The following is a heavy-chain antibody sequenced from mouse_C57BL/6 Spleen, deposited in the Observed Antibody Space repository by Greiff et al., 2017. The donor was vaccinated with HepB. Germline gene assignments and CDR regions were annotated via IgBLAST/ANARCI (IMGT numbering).Heavy chain of an antibody. Sequence: QVQLKESGPELVKPGASVKISCKASGYAFSSSWMNWVKQRPGKGLEWIGRIYPGDGDTNYNGKFKGKATLTADKSSSTAYMQLSSLTSEDSAVYFCARWEWTGTRFAYWGQGTLVTVSA. CDR2: IYPGDGDT. CDR3: ARWEWTGTRFAY. V-gene: IGHV1-82*01. CDR1: GYAFSSSW. D-gene: IGHD4-1*01. J-gene: IGHJ3*01.